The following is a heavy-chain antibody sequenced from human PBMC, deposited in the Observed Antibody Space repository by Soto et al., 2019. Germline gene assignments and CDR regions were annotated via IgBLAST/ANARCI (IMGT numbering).Heavy chain of an antibody. CDR3: AKSARGDGYKNAFDV. CDR1: GFTFSDYV. Sequence: GGSLRLSCAASGFTFSDYVMGWVRQAPGKGLEWVSAISGPGGSTYYSDSVKGRFTISRDNSENTVYLQMNSVRAEDTALYHCAKSARGDGYKNAFDVWGQGTMVT. CDR2: ISGPGGST. J-gene: IGHJ3*01. V-gene: IGHV3-23*01. D-gene: IGHD5-12*01.